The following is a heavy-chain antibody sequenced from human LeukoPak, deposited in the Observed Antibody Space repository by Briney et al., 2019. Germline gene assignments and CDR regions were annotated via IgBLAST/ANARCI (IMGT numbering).Heavy chain of an antibody. J-gene: IGHJ4*02. D-gene: IGHD6-19*01. CDR1: GFTFSNYW. V-gene: IGHV3-74*01. Sequence: GGSLRLSCAASGFTFSNYWMHWVRQAPGKGLVWVSRIRSDGTSTTYADSVRGRFTVSRDNAKNTLYLQMYSLRVEDTAVYYCAGKLSSDWYYLDYWGQGTLVTVSS. CDR2: IRSDGTST. CDR3: AGKLSSDWYYLDY.